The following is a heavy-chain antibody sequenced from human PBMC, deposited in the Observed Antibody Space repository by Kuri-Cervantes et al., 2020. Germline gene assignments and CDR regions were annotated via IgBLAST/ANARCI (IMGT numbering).Heavy chain of an antibody. CDR1: GFTFSSYW. CDR3: ARTSRSDY. J-gene: IGHJ4*02. Sequence: GESLKISCAASGFTFSSYWMSWVRQAPGKGLEWVANIKQDGSEKYYVDSVKCRFTISRDNAKNSLYLQMNSLRAEDTAVYYCARTSRSDYWGQGTLVTVSS. CDR2: IKQDGSEK. V-gene: IGHV3-7*01. D-gene: IGHD2-2*01.